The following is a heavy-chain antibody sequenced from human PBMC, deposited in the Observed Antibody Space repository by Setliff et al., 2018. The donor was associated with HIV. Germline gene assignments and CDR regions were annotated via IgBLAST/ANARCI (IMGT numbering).Heavy chain of an antibody. CDR3: ARESLVGESGFNY. CDR2: IQTSGRT. D-gene: IGHD1-26*01. Sequence: SETLSLTCTVSGGSISNYYWSWIRQPAGKGLEWIGRIQTSGRTNNNPSLKSRVTMSVDTSKNQFSLILTSVTAADTAVYYCARESLVGESGFNYWGQGTLVTVSS. CDR1: GGSISNYY. V-gene: IGHV4-4*07. J-gene: IGHJ4*02.